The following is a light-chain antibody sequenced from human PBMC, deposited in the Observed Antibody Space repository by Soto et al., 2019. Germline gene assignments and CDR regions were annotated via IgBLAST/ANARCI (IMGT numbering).Light chain of an antibody. CDR2: GAS. Sequence: EIVLTQSPGTLSLSPGDRATLSCRASQSVSSNYLAWYQQKPGQASRLLIYGASSRATGIPDRFSGSGSGTDFTLTISRLEPEDFAVYYCQRYGTSLPLTFGGGTKVDIK. J-gene: IGKJ4*01. CDR1: QSVSSNY. CDR3: QRYGTSLPLT. V-gene: IGKV3-20*01.